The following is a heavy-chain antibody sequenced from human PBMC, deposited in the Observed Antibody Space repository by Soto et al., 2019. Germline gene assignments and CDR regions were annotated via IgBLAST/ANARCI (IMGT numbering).Heavy chain of an antibody. CDR1: GGSISSYY. J-gene: IGHJ4*02. CDR2: IYYSGST. CDR3: ARGYYGSGSYDY. D-gene: IGHD3-10*01. V-gene: IGHV4-59*01. Sequence: SETLSLTCTVSGGSISSYYWSWIRQPPGKGLEWIGYIYYSGSTNYNPSLKSRVTISVDTSKNQFSLKLSSVTAADTAVYYCARGYYGSGSYDYWGQGTLVTVSS.